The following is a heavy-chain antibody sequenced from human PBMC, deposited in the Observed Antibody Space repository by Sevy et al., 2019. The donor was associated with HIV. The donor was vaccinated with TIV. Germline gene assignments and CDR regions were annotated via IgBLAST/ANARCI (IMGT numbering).Heavy chain of an antibody. J-gene: IGHJ6*02. CDR2: ISSSSHYK. Sequence: GESLKISCAASGFTFNGCSLNWVRQAPGKGLEWVSSISSSSHYKYYMDSVKGRFTISRDNAKNSLYLQMNSLRAEDTAVYYCARERAADSGGDWYPYGMDVWGQGTTVTVS. V-gene: IGHV3-21*01. D-gene: IGHD2-21*02. CDR1: GFTFNGCS. CDR3: ARERAADSGGDWYPYGMDV.